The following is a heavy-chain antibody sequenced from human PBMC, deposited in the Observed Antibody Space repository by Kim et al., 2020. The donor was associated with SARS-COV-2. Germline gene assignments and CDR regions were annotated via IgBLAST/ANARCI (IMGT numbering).Heavy chain of an antibody. J-gene: IGHJ5*02. V-gene: IGHV3-21*01. CDR2: GTYI. CDR3: ARDLDL. Sequence: GTYIHYGDSVKGRFTISRDDAKNSLYLQMNSLRAEDTAVYYCARDLDLSGQGTLVTVSS.